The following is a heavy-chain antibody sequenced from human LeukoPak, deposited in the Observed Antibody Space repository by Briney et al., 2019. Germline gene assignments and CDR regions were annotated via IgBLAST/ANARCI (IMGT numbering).Heavy chain of an antibody. CDR1: GGSISSSNW. CDR3: ARVLSSSWYGERGNWFDP. J-gene: IGHJ5*02. CDR2: IYHSGST. D-gene: IGHD6-13*01. V-gene: IGHV4-4*02. Sequence: PSGTLSLTCAVSGGSISSSNWWSWVRQPPGKGLAWIGEIYHSGSTNYNPSLESRVTISVDTSKNQFSLKLSSVTAADAAVYYCARVLSSSWYGERGNWFDPWGQGTLVTVSS.